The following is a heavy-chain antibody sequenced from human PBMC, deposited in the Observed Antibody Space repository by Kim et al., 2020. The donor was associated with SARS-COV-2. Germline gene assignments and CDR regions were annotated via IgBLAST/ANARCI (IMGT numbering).Heavy chain of an antibody. J-gene: IGHJ4*02. V-gene: IGHV3-43*02. CDR2: ISGDGGST. Sequence: GGSLRLSCAASGFTFDDYAMHWVRQAPGKGLEWVSLISGDGGSTYYADSVKGRFTISRDNSKNSLYLQMNSLRTEDTALYYCAKAETYYDFWSGSHFDYCGRGTLVTVSS. D-gene: IGHD3-3*01. CDR1: GFTFDDYA. CDR3: AKAETYYDFWSGSHFDY.